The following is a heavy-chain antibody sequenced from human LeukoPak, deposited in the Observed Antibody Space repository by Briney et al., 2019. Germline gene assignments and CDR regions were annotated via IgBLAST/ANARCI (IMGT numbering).Heavy chain of an antibody. CDR1: GNSFTSDW. CDR3: ARRQNRRDLGMVLRYWYFDL. Sequence: GESLKISCKGSGNSFTSDWIGWVRQMPGKGLEWVGIIYPGDSDTTYSPSFQGQVTISADKSISTAYLEWRSLKASDSAMYYCARRQNRRDLGMVLRYWYFDLWGHGTLVTVSS. V-gene: IGHV5-51*01. D-gene: IGHD2-8*01. J-gene: IGHJ2*01. CDR2: IYPGDSDT.